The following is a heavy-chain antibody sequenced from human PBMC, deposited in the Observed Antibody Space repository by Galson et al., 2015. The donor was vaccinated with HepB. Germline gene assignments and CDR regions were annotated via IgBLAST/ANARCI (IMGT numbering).Heavy chain of an antibody. J-gene: IGHJ4*02. V-gene: IGHV3-23*01. CDR3: ARAYGGKDGYYYFDY. D-gene: IGHD4-23*01. CDR2: ISGTVGTT. CDR1: GFTFTSYA. Sequence: SLRLSCAASGFTFTSYAMNWVRQAPGKGLEWVSTISGTVGTTYYAGSVTGRFTISRDNSKNTLYLQVNSLRAEDTAVYYCARAYGGKDGYYYFDYWGQGTLLTVSS.